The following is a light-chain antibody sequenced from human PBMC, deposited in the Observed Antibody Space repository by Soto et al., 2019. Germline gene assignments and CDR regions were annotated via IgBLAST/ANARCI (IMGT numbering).Light chain of an antibody. V-gene: IGLV2-14*03. CDR2: EVN. CDR3: SSYTSSITYV. Sequence: QSALTQPASVSGSPGQSITISCTGTSSDFGGYNYVSWYQQHPGKAPKLMIYEVNNRPSGVSTRFSGSKSGNTASLTISGLQAEDEADYYCSSYTSSITYVFGSGTKLTVL. CDR1: SSDFGGYNY. J-gene: IGLJ1*01.